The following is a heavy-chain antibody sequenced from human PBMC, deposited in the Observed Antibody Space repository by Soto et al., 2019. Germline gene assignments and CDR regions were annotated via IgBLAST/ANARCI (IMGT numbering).Heavy chain of an antibody. CDR1: GGLFSSYP. Sequence: QEQLVQSGAKVKKPGSSVKVSCKASGGLFSSYPTSWVRQVPGQGLEWMGGIIPVFQTAYYTQRFQGRVTITADESTNTAYMELSSLRSEDTANYYCARGGSGYTWFNEFWGQGTLVTVSS. D-gene: IGHD3-22*01. J-gene: IGHJ4*02. V-gene: IGHV1-69*01. CDR2: IIPVFQTA. CDR3: ARGGSGYTWFNEF.